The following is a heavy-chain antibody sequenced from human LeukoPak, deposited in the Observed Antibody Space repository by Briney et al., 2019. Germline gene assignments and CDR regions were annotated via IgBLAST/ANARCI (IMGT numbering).Heavy chain of an antibody. CDR3: AALDTATLGGKYY. J-gene: IGHJ4*02. D-gene: IGHD5-18*01. V-gene: IGHV3-30*03. CDR2: ISYDGSNK. CDR1: GFTFSSYG. Sequence: GGSLRLSCAASGFTFSSYGMHWVRQAPGKGLEWVAVISYDGSNKYYADSVKGRFTISRDNSKNTLYLQMNSLRAEDTAVYFCAALDTATLGGKYYWGQGTLVTVSS.